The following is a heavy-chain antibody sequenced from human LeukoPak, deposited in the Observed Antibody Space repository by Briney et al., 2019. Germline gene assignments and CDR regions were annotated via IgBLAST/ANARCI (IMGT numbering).Heavy chain of an antibody. Sequence: GASVKVSCKASGYTFTGYYMHWVRQAPGQGLEWVGRINPNRGGTHYAQKSQGRVTMTRDTSISTDYMELSRLRSDDTAVYYCARIGDIVVVVAATPSHMEVWGKGATVTVSS. V-gene: IGHV1-2*06. CDR1: GYTFTGYY. J-gene: IGHJ6*03. CDR2: INPNRGGT. D-gene: IGHD2-15*01. CDR3: ARIGDIVVVVAATPSHMEV.